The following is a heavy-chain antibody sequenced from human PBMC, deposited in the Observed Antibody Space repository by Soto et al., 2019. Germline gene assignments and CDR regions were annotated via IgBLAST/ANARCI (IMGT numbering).Heavy chain of an antibody. CDR1: GFTFSSYS. CDR3: ARDWQQLVHWFDP. Sequence: GGSLRLSCAASGFTFSSYSMNWVRQAPGKGLEWVSSISSSSSYIYYADSVKGRFTISRDNAKNSLYLQMNSLRAEDTAVYYCARDWQQLVHWFDPWGQGTLVTVSS. V-gene: IGHV3-21*01. CDR2: ISSSSSYI. J-gene: IGHJ5*02. D-gene: IGHD6-13*01.